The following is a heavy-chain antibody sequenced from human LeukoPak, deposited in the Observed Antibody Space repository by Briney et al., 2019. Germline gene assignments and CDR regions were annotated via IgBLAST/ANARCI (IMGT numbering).Heavy chain of an antibody. D-gene: IGHD6-19*01. CDR3: ARDQWLGFSSPGQWLPLAFDP. V-gene: IGHV4-39*07. CDR2: IYYSGST. Sequence: SETLSLTCTVSGGSISSSSYYWGWIRQPPGKGLEWIGSIYYSGSTYYNPSLKSRVTISVDTSKNQFSLKLSSVTAADTAVYYCARDQWLGFSSPGQWLPLAFDPWGQGTLVTVSS. CDR1: GGSISSSSYY. J-gene: IGHJ5*02.